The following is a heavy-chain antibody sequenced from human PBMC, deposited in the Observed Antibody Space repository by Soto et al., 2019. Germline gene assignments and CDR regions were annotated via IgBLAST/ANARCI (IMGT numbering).Heavy chain of an antibody. CDR1: GGTFSSYA. D-gene: IGHD3-10*01. CDR2: IIPIFGTA. CDR3: ARKNPGTTFDY. Sequence: SVNVSYKASGGTFSSYAISWVRQAPGQGLEWMGGIIPIFGTANYAQKFQGRVTITADESTSTAYMELSSLRSENTAVYYCARKNPGTTFDYWGQGTLVTVS. V-gene: IGHV1-69*13. J-gene: IGHJ4*02.